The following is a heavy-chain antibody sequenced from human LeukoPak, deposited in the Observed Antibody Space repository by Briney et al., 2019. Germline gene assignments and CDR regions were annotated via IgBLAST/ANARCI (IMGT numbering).Heavy chain of an antibody. CDR3: ARAGREEQWLGYYYYYYGMDV. J-gene: IGHJ6*02. Sequence: PGGSLRLSCAASGFTFSSYEMNWVRQAPGKGLEWVSYISSSGSTIYYADSVKGRFTISRDNAKNSLYLQMNSLRAEDTAVYYCARAGREEQWLGYYYYYYGMDVWGQGTTVTVSS. CDR2: ISSSGSTI. CDR1: GFTFSSYE. V-gene: IGHV3-48*03. D-gene: IGHD6-19*01.